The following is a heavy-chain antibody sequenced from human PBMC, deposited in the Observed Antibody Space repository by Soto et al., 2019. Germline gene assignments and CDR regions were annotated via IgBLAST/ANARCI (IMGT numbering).Heavy chain of an antibody. CDR1: GFTFSSYW. V-gene: IGHV3-74*01. J-gene: IGHJ4*02. Sequence: GSLRLSCVASGFTFSSYWMHWVRQAPGKGLVWVSRINSDGSNTGYADSVKGRFTISRDNAKNTLYLQMNGLRAEDTAVYYCAKQFDYWGQGTLVTVSS. CDR3: AKQFDY. CDR2: INSDGSNT.